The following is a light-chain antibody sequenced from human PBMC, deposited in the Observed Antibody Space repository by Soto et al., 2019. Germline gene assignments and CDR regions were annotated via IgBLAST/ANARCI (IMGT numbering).Light chain of an antibody. CDR1: TSNIGSNY. CDR2: RIN. Sequence: QSVLTQPPSASGTPGQGVTISCSGSTSNIGSNYVYWYQQLPGTAPKLLIYRINQRPSGVPDRFSGSTSGTSASLAISGLRSDDEADYFCATWDDSLNGFYVFGTGTKLTVL. V-gene: IGLV1-47*01. CDR3: ATWDDSLNGFYV. J-gene: IGLJ1*01.